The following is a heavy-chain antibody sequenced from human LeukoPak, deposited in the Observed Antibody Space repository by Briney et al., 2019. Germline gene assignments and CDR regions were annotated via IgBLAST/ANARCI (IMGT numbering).Heavy chain of an antibody. CDR3: ARDTHPSYYDFWSGYSYYFDY. CDR1: GFTVSTNY. V-gene: IGHV3-53*05. D-gene: IGHD3-3*01. CDR2: IFSGGAT. Sequence: GGSLRLSCAASGFTVSTNYMSWVRQAPGKGLEWVSIIFSGGATYYADSVKGRFTISRDNSKNTLYLQMNSLRAEDTAVYYCARDTHPSYYDFWSGYSYYFDYWGQGTLVTVSS. J-gene: IGHJ4*02.